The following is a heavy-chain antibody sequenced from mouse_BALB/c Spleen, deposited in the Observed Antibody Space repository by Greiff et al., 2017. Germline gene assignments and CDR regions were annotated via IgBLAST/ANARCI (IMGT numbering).Heavy chain of an antibody. CDR1: GYSITSDYA. D-gene: IGHD3-2*02. Sequence: EVKVEESGPGLVKPSQSLSLTCTVTGYSITSDYAWNWIRQFPGNKLEWMGYISYSGSTSYNPSLKSRISITRDTSKNQFFLQLNSVTTEDTATYYCARGGYGVFFDYWGQGTTLTVSS. CDR2: ISYSGST. J-gene: IGHJ2*01. CDR3: ARGGYGVFFDY. V-gene: IGHV3-2*02.